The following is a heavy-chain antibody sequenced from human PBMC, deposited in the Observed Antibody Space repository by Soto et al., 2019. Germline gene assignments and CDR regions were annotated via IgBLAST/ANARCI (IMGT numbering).Heavy chain of an antibody. V-gene: IGHV3-72*01. D-gene: IGHD6-13*01. CDR2: TRNKAYRYTT. Sequence: PGGSLRLSCAASGFSFSDHYMDWVRQAPGKGLEWVGRTRNKAYRYTTEYAASLRGSFAISRDDSKDSLYLQMTSLKTEDTAVYYCATTIPSSKWSAFDSWGQGTLVTVSS. CDR3: ATTIPSSKWSAFDS. J-gene: IGHJ4*02. CDR1: GFSFSDHY.